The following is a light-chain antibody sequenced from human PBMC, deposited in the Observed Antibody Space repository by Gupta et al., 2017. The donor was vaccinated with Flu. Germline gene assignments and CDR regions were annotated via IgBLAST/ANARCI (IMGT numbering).Light chain of an antibody. CDR1: SGSIADNY. CDR2: EDD. CDR3: QSYDTINQV. Sequence: NFMLPQPHSVSGSPGKTVTISCTRSSGSIADNYVQWYQQRPDGAPNTVIYEDDLRPSGVPDRFSGSIDTSSNSASLTISGLKTEDEADYYCQSYDTINQVFGGGTKLTVL. V-gene: IGLV6-57*03. J-gene: IGLJ3*02.